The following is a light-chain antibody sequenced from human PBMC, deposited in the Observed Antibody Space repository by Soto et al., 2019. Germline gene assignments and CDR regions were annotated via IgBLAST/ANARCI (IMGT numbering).Light chain of an antibody. CDR2: GAS. CDR1: QSVSSSY. J-gene: IGKJ5*01. V-gene: IGKV3-20*01. Sequence: EIVLTQSPGTLSLSPGERATLSCRASQSVSSSYLAWYQQKPGQAPRLLIYGASSRATGIPDRFSGSRSGTDFTLTISRLEPEDFAVYYCQQYGSLFGQGTRLEIK. CDR3: QQYGSL.